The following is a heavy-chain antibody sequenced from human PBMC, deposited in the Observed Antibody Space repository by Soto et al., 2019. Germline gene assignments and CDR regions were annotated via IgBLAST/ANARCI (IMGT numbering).Heavy chain of an antibody. CDR2: IYYSGST. CDR1: GGSISSGGYY. V-gene: IGHV4-31*03. CDR3: ARARRSMFRGWGYFDY. D-gene: IGHD3-10*01. J-gene: IGHJ4*02. Sequence: QVQLQESGPGLVKPSQTLSLTCTVSGGSISSGGYYWSWIRQHPVKGLEWIGYIYYSGSTYYNPSLKSRVTISVYTSKNQFSLKLSSVTAADTAVYYCARARRSMFRGWGYFDYWGQGTLVTVSS.